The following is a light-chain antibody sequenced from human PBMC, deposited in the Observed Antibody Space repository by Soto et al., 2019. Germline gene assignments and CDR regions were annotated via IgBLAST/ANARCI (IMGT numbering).Light chain of an antibody. J-gene: IGLJ2*01. CDR3: SSYTSSSSLSVV. V-gene: IGLV2-14*01. Sequence: QSVLTQPASVSGSPGQSITISCTGTSSDVGGYNYVSWYQQHPGKAPKLMIYGVTNRPSGVSNRFSGSKSGNTASLTISGLQAEDEAGYYCSSYTSSSSLSVVFGGGTKVTVL. CDR2: GVT. CDR1: SSDVGGYNY.